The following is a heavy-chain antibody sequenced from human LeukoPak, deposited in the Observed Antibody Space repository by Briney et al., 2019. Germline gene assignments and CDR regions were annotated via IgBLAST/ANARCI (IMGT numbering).Heavy chain of an antibody. J-gene: IGHJ4*02. Sequence: GGSLRLSCAASGFSFSSYGMSWVRQAPGKGLEWVSGISGSGASTYYADSVKGRFTISKDNSKNTLHLQMNSLRAEDTAVYYCAKDRSRYDSSAYDFDYWGQGTLVTVSS. V-gene: IGHV3-23*01. D-gene: IGHD3-22*01. CDR2: ISGSGAST. CDR1: GFSFSSYG. CDR3: AKDRSRYDSSAYDFDY.